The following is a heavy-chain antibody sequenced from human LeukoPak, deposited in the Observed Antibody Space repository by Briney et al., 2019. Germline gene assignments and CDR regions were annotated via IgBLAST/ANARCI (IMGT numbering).Heavy chain of an antibody. D-gene: IGHD2-8*01. CDR3: ARDRLIKGIDY. CDR1: GFTFSDYY. Sequence: KPGGSLRLSCAASGFTFSDYYMSWIRQAPGKGLEWVSYISSSSSYTNYADSVKGRFTISRDNAKNSLYLQMNSLRAEDTAVYYCARDRLIKGIDYWGQGTLVTVSS. J-gene: IGHJ4*02. CDR2: ISSSSSYT. V-gene: IGHV3-11*06.